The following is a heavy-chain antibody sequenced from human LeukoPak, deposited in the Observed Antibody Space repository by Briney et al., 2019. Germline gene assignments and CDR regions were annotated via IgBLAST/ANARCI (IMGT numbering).Heavy chain of an antibody. J-gene: IGHJ4*02. CDR1: GFTFTNYG. D-gene: IGHD3-3*01. Sequence: GGSLRLSCAASGFTFTNYGMHWVRQAPGKGLEWVAVVWFDGTNKYYADSVKGRFTISIDNSKNTVYLQMNSLRAEDTAVYYCARGPEYYDFWSGYPDYWGQGTLVTVSS. CDR3: ARGPEYYDFWSGYPDY. V-gene: IGHV3-33*01. CDR2: VWFDGTNK.